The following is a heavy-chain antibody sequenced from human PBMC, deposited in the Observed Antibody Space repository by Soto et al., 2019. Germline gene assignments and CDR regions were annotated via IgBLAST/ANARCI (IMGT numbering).Heavy chain of an antibody. D-gene: IGHD3-22*01. Sequence: QVQLVESGGGVVQPGRSLRLSCAGSGITFSSYGMHWVRQAPGKGLEWLAVISYDVSNKNYVDSVTGRFTISRDNSKNTLYLHMNSLGAEDTAVYYCAQDTSYYSSSGYYVFDIWGQGTMVTVSS. CDR3: AQDTSYYSSSGYYVFDI. CDR2: ISYDVSNK. J-gene: IGHJ3*02. CDR1: GITFSSYG. V-gene: IGHV3-30*18.